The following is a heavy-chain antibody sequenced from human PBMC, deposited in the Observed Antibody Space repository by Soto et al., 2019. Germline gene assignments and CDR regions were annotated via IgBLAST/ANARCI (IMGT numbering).Heavy chain of an antibody. Sequence: SSETLSLTCAVYGGSFSGYYWSWIRQPPGKGLEWIGEINHSGSTNYNPSLKSRVTISVDTSKNQFSLKLSSVTAADTAVYYCARRLLFIAAARRSAFDIWGQGAMVTVSS. V-gene: IGHV4-34*01. D-gene: IGHD6-13*01. CDR2: INHSGST. CDR1: GGSFSGYY. CDR3: ARRLLFIAAARRSAFDI. J-gene: IGHJ3*02.